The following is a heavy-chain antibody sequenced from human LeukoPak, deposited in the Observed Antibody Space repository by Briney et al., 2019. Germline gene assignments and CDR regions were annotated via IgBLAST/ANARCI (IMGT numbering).Heavy chain of an antibody. J-gene: IGHJ4*02. Sequence: GGSLRLSCAASGFTFSSYWMSWVRQAPGKGLEWVANIKQDGSQKYYVDSVKGRFSISRDNAQNSLYLQMNNLRAEDTAVYYCARSYGHSIDYWGQGTLVTVSS. CDR1: GFTFSSYW. CDR3: ARSYGHSIDY. CDR2: IKQDGSQK. V-gene: IGHV3-7*01. D-gene: IGHD3-10*01.